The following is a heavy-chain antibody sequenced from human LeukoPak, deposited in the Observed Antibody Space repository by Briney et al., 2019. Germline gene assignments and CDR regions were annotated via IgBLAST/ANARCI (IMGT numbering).Heavy chain of an antibody. D-gene: IGHD2/OR15-2a*01. Sequence: PGGSLRLSCAACGFTFSSYWMSWVRQAPGKGLEWVANIKQDGSEKYYVDSVKGRFTISRDNAKNSLYLQMNSLRAEDTAVYYCALGLPGSYFDIWGQGTMVTVSS. CDR3: ALGLPGSYFDI. CDR1: GFTFSSYW. V-gene: IGHV3-7*01. CDR2: IKQDGSEK. J-gene: IGHJ3*02.